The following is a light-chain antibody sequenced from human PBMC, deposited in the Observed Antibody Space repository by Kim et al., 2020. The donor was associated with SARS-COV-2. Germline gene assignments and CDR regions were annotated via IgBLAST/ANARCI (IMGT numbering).Light chain of an antibody. CDR2: EVS. Sequence: QSALTQPPSASGSPGQSVTISCTVTSSDVGGYNYVSWYQQHPGKVPKVTIYEVSKRPSGVPDRFSGSKSGNTASLTVSGLQPEDEGDYYCSSFAGGNRVGFAGGTQLTVL. J-gene: IGLJ2*01. CDR1: SSDVGGYNY. V-gene: IGLV2-8*01. CDR3: SSFAGGNRVG.